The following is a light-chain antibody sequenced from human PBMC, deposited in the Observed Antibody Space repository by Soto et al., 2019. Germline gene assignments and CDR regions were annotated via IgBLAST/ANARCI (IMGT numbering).Light chain of an antibody. J-gene: IGLJ2*01. Sequence: SVLTQPPSVSAAPGQTVTISCSGSSSNIGNNYVSWYQQLPGTAPKLLIYENNKRPSGIPDRFSGSKSGTSATLGITGLQTGDEADYYCGTWDSSLSGGVFGGGTKVTVL. CDR2: ENN. CDR3: GTWDSSLSGGV. CDR1: SSNIGNNY. V-gene: IGLV1-51*02.